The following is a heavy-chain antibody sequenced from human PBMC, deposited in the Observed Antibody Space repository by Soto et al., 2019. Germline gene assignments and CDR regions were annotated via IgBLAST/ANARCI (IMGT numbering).Heavy chain of an antibody. CDR1: GGSISSGGYY. V-gene: IGHV4-31*03. J-gene: IGHJ4*02. CDR3: ARSPDYYDSSGPEFDY. CDR2: IYYSGST. D-gene: IGHD3-22*01. Sequence: SETLSLTCTVSGGSISSGGYYWSWIRQHPGKGLEWIGYIYYSGSTYYNPSLKSRVTISVDTSKNQFSLKLSSVTAADTAVYYCARSPDYYDSSGPEFDYWGQGTLVTVSS.